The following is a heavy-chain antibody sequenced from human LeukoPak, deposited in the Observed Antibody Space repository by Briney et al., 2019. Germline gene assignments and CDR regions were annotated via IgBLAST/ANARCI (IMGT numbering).Heavy chain of an antibody. CDR3: AKDIELFMS. D-gene: IGHD1-26*01. CDR2: LSHGGTRT. J-gene: IGHJ5*02. V-gene: IGHV3-23*01. CDR1: GFTFRNFA. Sequence: GGSLRLSCAASGFTFRNFAMSWVRQAPGKGLEWVSGLSHGGTRTFYAASVKGRFTISRDNSNSTLFLQMDNLRVEDTATYYCAKDIELFMSWGQGTLVIVSS.